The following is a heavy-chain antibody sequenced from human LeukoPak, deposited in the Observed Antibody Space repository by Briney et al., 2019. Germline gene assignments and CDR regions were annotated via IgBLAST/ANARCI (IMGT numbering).Heavy chain of an antibody. V-gene: IGHV3-30*18. Sequence: GGSLRLSCAASGFTFSSYGMHWVRQAPGKGLEWVAVISYDGSNKYYADSVKGRFTISRDNSKNTLYLQMNSLRAEDTAVYYCAKDGASSSWYRTDYNWFDPWGQGTLVTVSS. J-gene: IGHJ5*02. D-gene: IGHD6-13*01. CDR1: GFTFSSYG. CDR2: ISYDGSNK. CDR3: AKDGASSSWYRTDYNWFDP.